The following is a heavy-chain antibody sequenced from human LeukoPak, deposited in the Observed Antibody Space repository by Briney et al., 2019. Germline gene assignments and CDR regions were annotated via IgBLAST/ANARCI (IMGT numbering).Heavy chain of an antibody. J-gene: IGHJ4*02. Sequence: PGGSLRLSCAASGFSLSSYAMSWVRQAPGKGLEWVSTITASGGTYYADSLKGRFTISRDTSKNTLYLQINSLRAEDTAVYYCAKRGRYYFDQWGQGTLVTVSS. CDR2: ITASGGT. V-gene: IGHV3-23*01. CDR3: AKRGRYYFDQ. CDR1: GFSLSSYA.